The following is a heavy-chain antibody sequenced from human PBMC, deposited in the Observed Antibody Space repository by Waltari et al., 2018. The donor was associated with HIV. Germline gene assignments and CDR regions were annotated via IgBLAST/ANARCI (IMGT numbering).Heavy chain of an antibody. D-gene: IGHD5-12*01. CDR2: ICDDGSNK. V-gene: IGHV3-33*01. CDR1: VFTFSSYG. J-gene: IGHJ4*02. CDR3: ARRDGYNLVDF. Sequence: VQLVESGVGVVQPGRSLRLSCAASVFTFSSYGMHWVRQAPGKGLEWVAVICDDGSNKYYADSVKGRFIISRDNSENKLYLEMNSLRVEDTAVYYCARRDGYNLVDFWGQGTLVTVSS.